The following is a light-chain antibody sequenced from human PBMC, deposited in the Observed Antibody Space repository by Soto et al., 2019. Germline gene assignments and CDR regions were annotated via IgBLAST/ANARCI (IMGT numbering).Light chain of an antibody. CDR3: QQYDSSPRT. CDR1: QSVSSSY. CDR2: RTS. Sequence: EIALTQAPGTLALSPGERATLSCRPSQSVSSSYLAWYQQKPGQAPRLLIYRTSNRATGIPDRFSGSGSGTDFTLTISRLEPEDFAVYWCQQYDSSPRTFGQGTKVDIK. V-gene: IGKV3-20*01. J-gene: IGKJ1*01.